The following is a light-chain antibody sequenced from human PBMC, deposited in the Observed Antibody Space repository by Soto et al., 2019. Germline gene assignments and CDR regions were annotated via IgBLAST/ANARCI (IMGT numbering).Light chain of an antibody. CDR1: HSISSW. V-gene: IGKV1-5*01. CDR3: QQYSSFSRT. Sequence: DIQMTQAPSTLSASVGDRVSITCRASHSISSWLAWYQQKPGKAPELLIYDASTLESGVPSRFSGSGSGTEFSLTISSLQPDDFATFYCQQYSSFSRTFGQGTKVE. CDR2: DAS. J-gene: IGKJ1*01.